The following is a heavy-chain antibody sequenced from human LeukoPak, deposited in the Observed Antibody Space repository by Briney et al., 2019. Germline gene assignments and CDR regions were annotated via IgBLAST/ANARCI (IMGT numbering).Heavy chain of an antibody. J-gene: IGHJ6*03. CDR2: IYYNGNT. CDR3: ARHPYYYYYYMDV. Sequence: SETLSLTCTVSGGSISSYYWSWIRQPPGKGLEWIGYIYYNGNTIYNPSLKSRVTISVDTPNNQFSLKLISVTAADTAVYYCARHPYYYYYYMDVWGKGTTVTVSS. CDR1: GGSISSYY. V-gene: IGHV4-59*08.